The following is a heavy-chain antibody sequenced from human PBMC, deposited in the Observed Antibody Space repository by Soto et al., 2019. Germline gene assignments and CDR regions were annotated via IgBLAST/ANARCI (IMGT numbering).Heavy chain of an antibody. CDR3: ARVFRSRYYPPKWFDP. V-gene: IGHV1-18*01. CDR1: GYSFTTHG. CDR2: ITTYSGHT. Sequence: ASVKVSCKASGYSFTTHGITWVRQAPGQGLEWMGLITTYSGHTSYSPSLQGRVSMTRDTATSTAYMELKSLRADDTAVYYCARVFRSRYYPPKWFDPWGQGPLATASS. J-gene: IGHJ5*02. D-gene: IGHD3-10*01.